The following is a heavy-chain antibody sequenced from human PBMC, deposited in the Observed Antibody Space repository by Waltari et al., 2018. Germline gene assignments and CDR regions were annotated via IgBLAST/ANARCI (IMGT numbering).Heavy chain of an antibody. V-gene: IGHV1-69*12. CDR3: ARRQLGGPLDP. Sequence: QVHLVQSGAEVKKPGPSAKVSCKASGGTLGRSAITWVRQAPGQGLGWMGGLIPSFGAPNYAQRFQGGVTITADESTSTVYMELSSLKSEDTALYFCARRQLGGPLDPWGQGTLVTVSS. CDR2: LIPSFGAP. CDR1: GGTLGRSA. J-gene: IGHJ5*02. D-gene: IGHD1-1*01.